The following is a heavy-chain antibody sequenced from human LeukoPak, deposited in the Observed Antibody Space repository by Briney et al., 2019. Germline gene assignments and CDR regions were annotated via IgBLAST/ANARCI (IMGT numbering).Heavy chain of an antibody. V-gene: IGHV3-23*01. J-gene: IGHJ4*02. D-gene: IGHD2-15*01. CDR2: ISGSGGST. CDR3: AKFFYGFQTATVLFDY. Sequence: GGSLRLSCAASGFTFSSYAMSWVRQAPGKGLEWASAISGSGGSTYYADSVKGRFTISRDNSKNTLYLQMNSLRAEDTAVYYCAKFFYGFQTATVLFDYWGQGTLVTVSS. CDR1: GFTFSSYA.